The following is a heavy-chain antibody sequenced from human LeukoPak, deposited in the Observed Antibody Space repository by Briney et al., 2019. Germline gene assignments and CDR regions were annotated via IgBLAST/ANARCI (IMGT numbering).Heavy chain of an antibody. J-gene: IGHJ4*02. CDR1: GGSISSYY. V-gene: IGHV4-59*01. Sequence: SETLSLTCTVSGGSISSYYWSWSRQPPGKGLEWIGYIYYSGSTNYNPSLKSRVTISVDTSKNQFSLKLSSVTAADTAVYYCARDRGNSGYDQFDYWGQGTLVTVSS. CDR3: ARDRGNSGYDQFDY. CDR2: IYYSGST. D-gene: IGHD5-12*01.